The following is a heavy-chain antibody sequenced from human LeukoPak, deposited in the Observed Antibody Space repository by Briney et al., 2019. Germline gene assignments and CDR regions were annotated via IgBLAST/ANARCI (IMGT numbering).Heavy chain of an antibody. J-gene: IGHJ6*02. D-gene: IGHD4-17*01. CDR2: IYHSGST. Sequence: SETLSLTCAVSDVSISSSNWWSWVRQPPGKGLEWIGEIYHSGSTNYNPSLKSRVTISVDKSKNQFSLKLSSVTAADTAVYYCARTPTVRGYGMDVWGQGTTVTVSS. CDR3: ARTPTVRGYGMDV. V-gene: IGHV4-4*02. CDR1: DVSISSSNW.